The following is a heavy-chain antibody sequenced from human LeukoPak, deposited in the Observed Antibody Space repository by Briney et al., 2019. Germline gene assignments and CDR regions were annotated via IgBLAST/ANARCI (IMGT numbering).Heavy chain of an antibody. D-gene: IGHD5-24*01. V-gene: IGHV3-11*04. CDR2: ISSSGSTI. Sequence: SGGSLRLSCAASGFTFSDYYMSWLRQAPGEGLEWVSYISSSGSTIYYADSVKGRFTISRDNAKNSLYLRMNSLRAEDTAVYYCARDQSGYNSFYFDYWGQGTLVTVSS. CDR1: GFTFSDYY. CDR3: ARDQSGYNSFYFDY. J-gene: IGHJ4*02.